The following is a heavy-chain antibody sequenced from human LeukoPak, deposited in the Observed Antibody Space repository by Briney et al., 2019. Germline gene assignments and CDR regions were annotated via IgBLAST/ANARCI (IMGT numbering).Heavy chain of an antibody. J-gene: IGHJ4*02. CDR1: GFTFSNAW. Sequence: GGSLRLSCAASGFTFSNAWMSWARQAPGKGLEWVGRIKSKTDGGTTDYAAPVKGRFTISRDDSKNTLYLQMNSLKTEDTAVYYCTTPNRLRWWLGYYFDYWGQGTLVTVSS. V-gene: IGHV3-15*01. CDR2: IKSKTDGGTT. CDR3: TTPNRLRWWLGYYFDY. D-gene: IGHD4-23*01.